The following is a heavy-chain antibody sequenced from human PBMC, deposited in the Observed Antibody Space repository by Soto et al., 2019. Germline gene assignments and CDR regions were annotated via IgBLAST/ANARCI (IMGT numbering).Heavy chain of an antibody. CDR2: ISAYNGNT. Sequence: GASVKVSCKASGYTFTSYGISWVRQAPGQGLEWMGWISAYNGNTNYAQKLQGRVTMTTDTSTSTAYMELRSLRSDDTAVYYCARVTYYYDSSGHAFDIWGQGTMVTVSS. CDR1: GYTFTSYG. CDR3: ARVTYYYDSSGHAFDI. D-gene: IGHD3-22*01. V-gene: IGHV1-18*01. J-gene: IGHJ3*02.